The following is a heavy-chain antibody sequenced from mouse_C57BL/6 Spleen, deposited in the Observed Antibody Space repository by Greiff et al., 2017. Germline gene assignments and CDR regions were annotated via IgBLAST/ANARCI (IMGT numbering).Heavy chain of an antibody. J-gene: IGHJ2*01. D-gene: IGHD4-1*01. Sequence: VQLQQSGPELVKPGASVKISCKASGYSFTGYYMNWVKQSPETSLEWIGEINPSTGGTTYNQKFKAKATLTVDKSSSTAYMQLNSLTSEDSAVYCWARTADWDDLDYWGQGTTLTVSS. V-gene: IGHV1-42*01. CDR3: ARTADWDDLDY. CDR1: GYSFTGYY. CDR2: INPSTGGT.